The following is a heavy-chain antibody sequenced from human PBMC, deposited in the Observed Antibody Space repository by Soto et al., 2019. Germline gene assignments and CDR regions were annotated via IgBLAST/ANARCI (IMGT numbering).Heavy chain of an antibody. CDR1: GGTFSSYA. CDR3: ARAGGNYYDSSGYPDAFGI. CDR2: IIPIFGTA. V-gene: IGHV1-69*13. D-gene: IGHD3-22*01. J-gene: IGHJ3*02. Sequence: SVKLSCTASGGTFSSYAISWVRQAPGQGLEWMGGIIPIFGTANYAQKFQGRVTITADESTSTAYMELSSLRSEDTAVYYCARAGGNYYDSSGYPDAFGIWGQGTMVTVSS.